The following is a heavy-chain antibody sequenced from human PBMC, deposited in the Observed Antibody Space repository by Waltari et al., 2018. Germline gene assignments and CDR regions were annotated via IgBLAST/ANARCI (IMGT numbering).Heavy chain of an antibody. J-gene: IGHJ3*02. Sequence: QVQLQESGPGLVKPSETLSLTCTVSGGSISSYYWSWIRQPAGKGLEWIGRIYTSGSTNSTPSLRSRVTMSVDTSKNQFSLKLSSVTAADTAVYYCARWMERPRGDAFDIWGQGTMVTVSS. CDR1: GGSISSYY. CDR3: ARWMERPRGDAFDI. CDR2: IYTSGST. V-gene: IGHV4-4*07. D-gene: IGHD1-1*01.